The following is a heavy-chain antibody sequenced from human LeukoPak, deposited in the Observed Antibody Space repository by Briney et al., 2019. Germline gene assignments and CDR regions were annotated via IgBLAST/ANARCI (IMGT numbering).Heavy chain of an antibody. CDR3: AKGQTTRYSSSWYFDY. CDR1: GFTFDDYA. Sequence: SLRLSCAASGFTFDDYAMHWVRQAPGKGLEWVSGISWNSGSIGYADSVKGRFTISRDNAKNSLYLQMNSLRAEDTALYYCAKGQTTRYSSSWYFDYWGQGTLVTVSS. CDR2: ISWNSGSI. J-gene: IGHJ4*02. D-gene: IGHD6-13*01. V-gene: IGHV3-9*01.